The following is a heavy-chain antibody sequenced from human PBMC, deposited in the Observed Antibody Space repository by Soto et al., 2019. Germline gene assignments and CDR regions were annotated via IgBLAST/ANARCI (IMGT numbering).Heavy chain of an antibody. J-gene: IGHJ3*02. CDR2: MNPNSGNT. D-gene: IGHD1-26*01. CDR1: GYTFTSYD. CDR3: ARERSSGAFDI. V-gene: IGHV1-8*01. Sequence: QVQLVQSGAEVKKPGASVKVSCKTSGYTFTSYDINWGRQASGQGLEWMGWMNPNSGNTAYAQKFQGRVTMTRNTSISTAYRELSSLRAEDTAVYYCARERSSGAFDIWGQGTMVTVAS.